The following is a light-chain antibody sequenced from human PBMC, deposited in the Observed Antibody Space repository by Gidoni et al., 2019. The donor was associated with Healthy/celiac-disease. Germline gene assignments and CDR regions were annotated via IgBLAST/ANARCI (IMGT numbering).Light chain of an antibody. CDR3: QQYNSYSPYT. Sequence: DIQMTQSPSTLSPSVGDRVTITCRASQSISSWLAWYQQKPGKAPKLLIYKASSLESGVPSRFSGSGSGTEFTLTISSLQPDDFATYYCQQYNSYSPYTFXQXTKLEIK. V-gene: IGKV1-5*03. CDR1: QSISSW. J-gene: IGKJ2*01. CDR2: KAS.